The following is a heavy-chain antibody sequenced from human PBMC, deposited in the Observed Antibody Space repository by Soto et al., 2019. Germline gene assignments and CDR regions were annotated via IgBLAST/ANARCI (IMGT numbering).Heavy chain of an antibody. J-gene: IGHJ3*02. Sequence: QVQLVQSGAEVKKPGSSVKVSCKASGGTFSSYTISWVRQAPGRGLEWMGRIIPILGIANYAQKFQGRVTXXAXKXXSTAYMELSSLRSEDTAVYYCARAGYSYGLVAFDIWGQGTMVTVSS. CDR2: IIPILGIA. D-gene: IGHD5-18*01. V-gene: IGHV1-69*02. CDR1: GGTFSSYT. CDR3: ARAGYSYGLVAFDI.